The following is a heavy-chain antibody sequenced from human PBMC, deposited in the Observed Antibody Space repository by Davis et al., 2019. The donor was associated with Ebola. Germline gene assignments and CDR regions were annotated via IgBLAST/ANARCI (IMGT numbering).Heavy chain of an antibody. Sequence: GESLQISCKGSGFRFTSYWIGWVRQKPGKGLEWIGIIFPEDSDTRYSPSFQGQVTISADKSITTAYLQWTNVKPSDTAIYYCARTSVAGTAGSLTWGQGTQVTVSS. CDR2: IFPEDSDT. CDR1: GFRFTSYW. CDR3: ARTSVAGTAGSLT. J-gene: IGHJ5*02. V-gene: IGHV5-51*01. D-gene: IGHD6-19*01.